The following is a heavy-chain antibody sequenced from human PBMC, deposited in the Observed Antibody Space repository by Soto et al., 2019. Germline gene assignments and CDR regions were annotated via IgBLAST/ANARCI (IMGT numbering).Heavy chain of an antibody. J-gene: IGHJ4*02. Sequence: SETLSLTCAVSGYSISSGNYWGWIRQPPGKGLEWIGSIYHSGSTYYNPSLKSRVTISVDTSKNQFSLRLSSVTAADTAVYYCARVLSGRIFDYWGQGTLVTVSA. D-gene: IGHD1-26*01. V-gene: IGHV4-38-2*01. CDR2: IYHSGST. CDR1: GYSISSGNY. CDR3: ARVLSGRIFDY.